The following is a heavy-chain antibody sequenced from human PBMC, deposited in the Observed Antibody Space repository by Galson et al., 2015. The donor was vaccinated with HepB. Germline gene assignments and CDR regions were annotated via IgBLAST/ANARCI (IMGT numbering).Heavy chain of an antibody. CDR1: GFTFSSYA. CDR3: ARDSSGASYYYYYGMDV. Sequence: SLRLSCAASGFTFSSYAMHWVRQAPGKGLEWVAVISYDGSNKYYADSVKGRFTISRDNSKNTLYLQMNSLRAEDTAVYYCARDSSGASYYYYYGMDVWGQGTTVTVSS. D-gene: IGHD1-1*01. CDR2: ISYDGSNK. V-gene: IGHV3-30-3*01. J-gene: IGHJ6*02.